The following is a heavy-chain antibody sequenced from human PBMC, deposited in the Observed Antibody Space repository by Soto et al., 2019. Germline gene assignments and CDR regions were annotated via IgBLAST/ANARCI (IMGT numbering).Heavy chain of an antibody. CDR3: ERDRNGDYYFDY. CDR1: DGSISSYY. D-gene: IGHD4-17*01. Sequence: PSETMSLTCTVADGSISSYYWSWNRQPPGKGLEWIGYIYYSGSTNYNPSLKSRVTISVDTSKNQFSLKLSSVTAADTAVYYCERDRNGDYYFDYWGQGTLVTVSS. V-gene: IGHV4-59*01. J-gene: IGHJ4*02. CDR2: IYYSGST.